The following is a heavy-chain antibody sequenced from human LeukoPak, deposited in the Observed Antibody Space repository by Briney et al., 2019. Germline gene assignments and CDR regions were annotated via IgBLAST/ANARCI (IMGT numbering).Heavy chain of an antibody. D-gene: IGHD3-10*01. CDR2: IKQDGSEK. V-gene: IGHV3-7*01. J-gene: IGHJ6*02. CDR1: GFTFSSYW. Sequence: PGGSLRLSCAASGFTFSSYWMSWVRQAPGKGLEWVANIKQDGSEKYYVDSVKGRFTISRDNAKNSLYLQMNSLRAEDTAVYYCARDPFNIWFGELSHYYYGMDVWGQGTTVTVSS. CDR3: ARDPFNIWFGELSHYYYGMDV.